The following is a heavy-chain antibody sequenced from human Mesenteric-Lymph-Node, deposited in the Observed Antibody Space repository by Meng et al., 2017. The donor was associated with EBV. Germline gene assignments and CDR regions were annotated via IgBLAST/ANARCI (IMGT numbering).Heavy chain of an antibody. J-gene: IGHJ4*02. CDR3: AREEGGWLTAPDY. V-gene: IGHV1-69*09. D-gene: IGHD5-24*01. Sequence: QLGRGPSGAEVKRPGSSVKVSCKASGCTFSSYSMSWVRQAPGQGLEWMGRIIPILGVANYAQKFQGRVTITADKSTSTAYMELSRLRSEDTAVYYCAREEGGWLTAPDYWGQGTLVTVSS. CDR2: IIPILGVA. CDR1: GCTFSSYS.